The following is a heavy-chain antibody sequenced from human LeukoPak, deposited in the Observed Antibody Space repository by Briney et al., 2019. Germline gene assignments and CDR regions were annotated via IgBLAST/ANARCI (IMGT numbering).Heavy chain of an antibody. J-gene: IGHJ4*02. CDR3: ARYEGNYFDY. Sequence: SETLSLTCTVSGGSISSGSYYWSWIRQPAGKGLEWIGRIYTSGSTNYNPSLKSRVTISVDTSKNQFSLKLSSVTAADTAVYYCARYEGNYFDYWGQGTLVTVSS. CDR1: GGSISSGSYY. V-gene: IGHV4-61*02. D-gene: IGHD3-16*01. CDR2: IYTSGST.